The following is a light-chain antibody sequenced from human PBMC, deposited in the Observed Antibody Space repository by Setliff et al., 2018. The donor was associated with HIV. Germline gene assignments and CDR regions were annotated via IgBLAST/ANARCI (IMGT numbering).Light chain of an antibody. Sequence: ALTQPASVSGSPGQSITISCTGTSSDVGGYSHVSWYQQHPGKAPKLIIYEVRNRPSGVSNRFPGSKSGNTASLTISGLQAEDEADYYCSSYAITNTLPFGTGTKVTVL. CDR2: EVR. CDR3: SSYAITNTLP. J-gene: IGLJ1*01. CDR1: SSDVGGYSH. V-gene: IGLV2-14*01.